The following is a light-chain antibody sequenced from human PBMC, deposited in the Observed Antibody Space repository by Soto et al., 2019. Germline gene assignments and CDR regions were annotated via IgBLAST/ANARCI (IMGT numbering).Light chain of an antibody. Sequence: QSALTQPPSASGSPGQSVTISCTGTSNDVGGHNYVSWYQQRPGKAPTLLIYEISKPPSGVPDRFSGSKSGSTASLTVSGLQAADEAQYYCSSYAGGNNLVFGGGTKVTVL. CDR2: EIS. CDR3: SSYAGGNNLV. CDR1: SNDVGGHNY. J-gene: IGLJ2*01. V-gene: IGLV2-8*01.